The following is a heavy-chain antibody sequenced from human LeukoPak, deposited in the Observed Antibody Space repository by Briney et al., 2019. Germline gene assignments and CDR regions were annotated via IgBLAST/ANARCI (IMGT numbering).Heavy chain of an antibody. D-gene: IGHD1-26*01. CDR1: GYTLTELF. J-gene: IGHJ5*02. Sequence: ASVKVSCKVSGYTLTELFMHWVRQAPGKGLEWMGGFDPEDGETIYAQKFQGRVTMTEDTSTDTAYMELSSLRSEDTAVYYCATMVGSSATVNWFDPWGQGTLVTVSS. CDR3: ATMVGSSATVNWFDP. V-gene: IGHV1-24*01. CDR2: FDPEDGET.